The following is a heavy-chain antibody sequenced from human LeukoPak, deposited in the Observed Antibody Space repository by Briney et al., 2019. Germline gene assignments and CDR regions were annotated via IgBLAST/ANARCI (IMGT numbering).Heavy chain of an antibody. CDR3: ARDRDFWSGTPSGWLDP. CDR2: IYYSGST. CDR1: GGSISSGDYY. J-gene: IGHJ5*02. V-gene: IGHV4-30-4*01. Sequence: SQTLSLTCTVSGGSISSGDYYWSWIRQPPGKGLEWIGYIYYSGSTYYNPSLKSRVTISVDTSKNQFSLKLSSVTAADTAVYYCARDRDFWSGTPSGWLDPWGQGTLVTVSS. D-gene: IGHD3-3*01.